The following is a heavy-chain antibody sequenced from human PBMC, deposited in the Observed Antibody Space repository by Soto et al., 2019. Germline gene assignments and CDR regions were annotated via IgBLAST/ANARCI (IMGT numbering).Heavy chain of an antibody. CDR1: GFTFSSYG. CDR3: AGGYYFFDY. J-gene: IGHJ4*02. Sequence: VPLVESGGGVVQPGRSLRFSCAASGFTFSSYGMHWVRQAPGKGLEWVAVISSDGSNKYYGDSVKGRFTISRDNSKNTLYLQMISLRAEDTAVYYCAGGYYFFDYWGQGTLVTVSS. CDR2: ISSDGSNK. V-gene: IGHV3-30*03. D-gene: IGHD3-10*01.